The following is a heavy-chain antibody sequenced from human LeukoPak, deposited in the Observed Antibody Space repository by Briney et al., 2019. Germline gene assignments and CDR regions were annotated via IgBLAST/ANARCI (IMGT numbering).Heavy chain of an antibody. Sequence: GGSLRLSCAASGFTFSSYAMSWVRQAPGKGLEWVSAISGSGGSTYYADSVKGRFTISRDNSKNTLYLQMNSLRAEDTAVYYCAKDIAAAGTRYYYMGVWGKGTTVTVSS. CDR3: AKDIAAAGTRYYYMGV. V-gene: IGHV3-23*01. J-gene: IGHJ6*03. D-gene: IGHD6-13*01. CDR2: ISGSGGST. CDR1: GFTFSSYA.